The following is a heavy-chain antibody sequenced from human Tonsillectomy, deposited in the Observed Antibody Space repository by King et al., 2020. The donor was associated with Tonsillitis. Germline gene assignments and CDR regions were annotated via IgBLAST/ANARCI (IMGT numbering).Heavy chain of an antibody. D-gene: IGHD2-21*02. J-gene: IGHJ4*02. V-gene: IGHV3-33*08. Sequence: VQLVESGGGVVQPGKSLRLSCAASGFTFSGYGMHWVRQAPGKGLEWVAVIWYDGSNKYYADSVKGRFTISRDNSKNTLYLQMNSLRAEDTAVYYCARDSQVTTDWLYYFDYWGQGTLVTVSS. CDR1: GFTFSGYG. CDR2: IWYDGSNK. CDR3: ARDSQVTTDWLYYFDY.